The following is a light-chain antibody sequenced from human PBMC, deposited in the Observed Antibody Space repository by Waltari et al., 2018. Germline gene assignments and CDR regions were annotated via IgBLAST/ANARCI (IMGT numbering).Light chain of an antibody. Sequence: DIVMTQSPDSLAVSLGERATINCKSSQCVLYSSNNVNYLAWYQPKSGQPPKLLIYWAFTRESGVPDRFSGSGSGTDFTLTISSLQSEDAAVYYCQQYYSNPWTFGQGTKVQI. CDR1: QCVLYSSNNVNY. CDR2: WAF. CDR3: QQYYSNPWT. J-gene: IGKJ1*01. V-gene: IGKV4-1*01.